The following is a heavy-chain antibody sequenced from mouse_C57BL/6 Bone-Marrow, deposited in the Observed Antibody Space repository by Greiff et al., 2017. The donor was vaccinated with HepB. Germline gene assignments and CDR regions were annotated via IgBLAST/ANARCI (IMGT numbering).Heavy chain of an antibody. CDR3: ARKPPDGYLYYYAMDY. CDR1: GFSLTSYG. V-gene: IGHV2-2*01. J-gene: IGHJ4*01. CDR2: IWSGGST. Sequence: QVHVKQSGPGLVQPSQSLSITCTVSGFSLTSYGVHWVRQSTGKGLEWLGVIWSGGSTDYNAAFISRLSISKDNAKSQVFFKMNSLQADDTAIYYCARKPPDGYLYYYAMDYWGQGTSVTVSS. D-gene: IGHD2-3*01.